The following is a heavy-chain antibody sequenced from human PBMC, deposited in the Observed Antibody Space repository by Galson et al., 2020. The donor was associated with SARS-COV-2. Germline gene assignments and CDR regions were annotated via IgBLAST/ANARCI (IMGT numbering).Heavy chain of an antibody. Sequence: GESLKISCAASGFTFSSYWMHWVRQAPGKGLVWVSRINSDGSSTSYADSVKGRFTISRDNAKNTLYLQMNSLRAEDTAVYYCAREGVAAAGRDYYYYYGMDVWGQGTTVTVSS. J-gene: IGHJ6*02. CDR1: GFTFSSYW. V-gene: IGHV3-74*01. CDR3: AREGVAAAGRDYYYYYGMDV. CDR2: INSDGSST. D-gene: IGHD6-13*01.